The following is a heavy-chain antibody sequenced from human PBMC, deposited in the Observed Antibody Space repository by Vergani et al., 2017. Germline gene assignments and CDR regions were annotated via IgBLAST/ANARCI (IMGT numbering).Heavy chain of an antibody. CDR2: ISRSGSTR. J-gene: IGHJ1*01. CDR3: ARYPQPHTMIVVGKFQH. Sequence: QVQLVESGGGLVKPGGSLRLSCAASGFTFSDYYMSWIRQAPGKGLEWVSYISRSGSTRYYADSVKGRFTISRANAKNSLYLQMNSLRAEDTALYDCARYPQPHTMIVVGKFQHWGQGTLVTVSS. V-gene: IGHV3-11*01. CDR1: GFTFSDYY. D-gene: IGHD3-22*01.